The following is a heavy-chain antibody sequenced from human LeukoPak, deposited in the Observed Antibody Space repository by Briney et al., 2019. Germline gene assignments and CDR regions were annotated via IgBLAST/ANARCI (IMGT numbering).Heavy chain of an antibody. CDR1: GYTLTELS. V-gene: IGHV1-24*01. D-gene: IGHD3-3*01. CDR3: ATDPGPVLRFLEWSPGGY. Sequence: ASVKVSCKVSGYTLTELSMHWVRQAPGKGLEWMGGFDPEDGETIYAQKFQGRVTMTEDTSTDTAYMELSSLRSEDTAVYYCATDPGPVLRFLEWSPGGYWGQGTLVTVSS. CDR2: FDPEDGET. J-gene: IGHJ4*02.